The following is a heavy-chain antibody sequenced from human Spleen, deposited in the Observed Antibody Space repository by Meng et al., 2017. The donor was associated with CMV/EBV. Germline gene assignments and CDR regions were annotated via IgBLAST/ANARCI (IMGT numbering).Heavy chain of an antibody. Sequence: GGSLRLSCAASGFTFSNYWMHWVRQAPGKGPVWVARIISDGSRTSYADSVKGRFTISRDNAKNTLYLQMNSLGAEDTAVYYCARWTSMVRGVIYYGMDVWGQGTTVTVSS. CDR1: GFTFSNYW. V-gene: IGHV3-74*01. J-gene: IGHJ6*02. CDR2: IISDGSRT. CDR3: ARWTSMVRGVIYYGMDV. D-gene: IGHD3-10*01.